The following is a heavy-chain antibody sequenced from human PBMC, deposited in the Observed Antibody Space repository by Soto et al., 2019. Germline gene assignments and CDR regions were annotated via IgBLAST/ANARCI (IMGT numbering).Heavy chain of an antibody. Sequence: GGSLRLSCAASGFIFSTSGSAFMRYAMTWVRQTPGKALEWVSSISGSGVRTYYSDSVRGRFTISRDNSKDRLYLEMNSVRAEDTAVYYCATPAYDYWGQGTLVTVSS. CDR2: ISGSGVRT. CDR1: GFIFSTSGSAFMRYA. CDR3: ATPAYDY. J-gene: IGHJ4*02. D-gene: IGHD3-16*01. V-gene: IGHV3-23*01.